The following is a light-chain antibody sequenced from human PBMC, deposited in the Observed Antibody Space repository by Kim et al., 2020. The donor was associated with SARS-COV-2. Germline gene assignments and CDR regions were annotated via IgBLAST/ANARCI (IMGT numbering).Light chain of an antibody. V-gene: IGKV3-11*01. Sequence: EIVLTQSPATLSLSPGERATLSCRASQGISSYLAWYQQKPGQAPRLLIYYASNRATGIPARFSGSGSGTDFTLTISSLEPEDFAVYYCQQRTSWPTVTFGGGTKVDIK. CDR3: QQRTSWPTVT. J-gene: IGKJ4*01. CDR2: YAS. CDR1: QGISSY.